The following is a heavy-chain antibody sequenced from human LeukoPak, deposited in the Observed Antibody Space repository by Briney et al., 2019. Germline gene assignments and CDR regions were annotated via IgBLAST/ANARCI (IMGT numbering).Heavy chain of an antibody. Sequence: GGSLRLSCAASGFTFSSYAMSWVRQAPGKGLEWVSAISGSGGSTYYADSVKGRFTISRDNSKNTLYLQMNSLRAEDTAVYYCARGMVRGVIISLYYGMDVWGQGTTVTVSS. J-gene: IGHJ6*02. D-gene: IGHD3-10*01. CDR3: ARGMVRGVIISLYYGMDV. CDR2: ISGSGGST. V-gene: IGHV3-23*01. CDR1: GFTFSSYA.